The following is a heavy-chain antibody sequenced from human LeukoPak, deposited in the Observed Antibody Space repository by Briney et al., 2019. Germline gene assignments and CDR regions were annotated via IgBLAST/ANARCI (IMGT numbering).Heavy chain of an antibody. CDR1: GYSISSGYY. CDR2: INHSGST. J-gene: IGHJ4*02. V-gene: IGHV4-38-2*02. CDR3: ARYSILLGGSFFDY. Sequence: SETLSLTCTVSGYSISSGYYWGWIRQPPVKGLEWIGEINHSGSTNYNPSLKSRVTISVDTSKNQFSLKLSSVTAADTAVYYCARYSILLGGSFFDYWGQGTLVTVSS. D-gene: IGHD6-13*01.